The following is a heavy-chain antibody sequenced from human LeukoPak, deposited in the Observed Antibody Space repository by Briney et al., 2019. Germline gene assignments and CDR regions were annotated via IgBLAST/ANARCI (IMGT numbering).Heavy chain of an antibody. Sequence: GGSLRLSCAASGFTFSDYYMSWVRQAPGKGLEWVLVIYSGGSTYCADSVKGRFTISRDTSKNTLSLQMNSLRAEDTAVYYCASLSLGHYWGQGTLVTVSS. J-gene: IGHJ4*02. CDR1: GFTFSDYY. V-gene: IGHV3-53*01. CDR3: ASLSLGHY. D-gene: IGHD6-6*01. CDR2: IYSGGST.